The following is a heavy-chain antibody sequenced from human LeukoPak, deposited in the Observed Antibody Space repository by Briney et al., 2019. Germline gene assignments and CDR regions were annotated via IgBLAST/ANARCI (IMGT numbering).Heavy chain of an antibody. V-gene: IGHV3-53*01. D-gene: IGHD7-27*01. J-gene: IGHJ3*02. CDR3: AREIGQLGGAFDI. Sequence: GGSLRLSCAASGFTVSTVYMTWVRQAPGKGLEWVSVIYGGHTAYYADSVKDRFTISRDNPKNTLNLQMNSLRAEDTAVYYCAREIGQLGGAFDIWGQGTMVTVSS. CDR2: IYGGHTA. CDR1: GFTVSTVY.